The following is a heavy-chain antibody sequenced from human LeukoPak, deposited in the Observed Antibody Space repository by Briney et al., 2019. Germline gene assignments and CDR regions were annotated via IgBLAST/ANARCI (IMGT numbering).Heavy chain of an antibody. CDR1: GGSISXXXXY. J-gene: IGHJ4*02. Sequence: PSETLSLTCTVSGGSISXXXXYWGWIRQPPXXXXXXXGSIIYSGSTYYNPXLKSRVTISVDTSKNQFSLKLISVTAADTAVYYCARRQNSSGWYKVEYWGQGTLVTVSS. D-gene: IGHD6-19*01. V-gene: IGHV4-39*01. CDR2: IIYSGST. CDR3: ARRQNSSGWYKVEY.